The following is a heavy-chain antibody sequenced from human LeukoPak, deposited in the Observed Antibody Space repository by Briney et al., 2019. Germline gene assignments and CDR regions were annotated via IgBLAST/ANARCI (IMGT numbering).Heavy chain of an antibody. Sequence: KPGGSLRLSCAASGFTFSSYSMNWVRQAPGKGLEWVSSISSSSSYIYYADSVKGRFTISRDNAKNSLHLQMNSLRAEDTAVYYCARDPNYDSSGYYPLDYWGQGTLVTVSS. J-gene: IGHJ4*02. CDR1: GFTFSSYS. CDR3: ARDPNYDSSGYYPLDY. D-gene: IGHD3-22*01. V-gene: IGHV3-21*01. CDR2: ISSSSSYI.